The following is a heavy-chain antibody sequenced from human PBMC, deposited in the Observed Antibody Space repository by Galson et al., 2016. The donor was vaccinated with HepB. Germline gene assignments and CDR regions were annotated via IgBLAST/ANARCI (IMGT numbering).Heavy chain of an antibody. J-gene: IGHJ4*02. CDR1: GFTFNRHG. CDR3: AKSGHQTAPVEN. CDR2: ISSDGTKD. D-gene: IGHD5-18*01. V-gene: IGHV3-30*18. Sequence: SLRLSCAASGFTFNRHGMHWVRQTPRKGLEWVALISSDGTKDYYADSVKGRFTVSRDNSKNTAFLQMDSLTTEDTAMYFCAKSGHQTAPVENWGQGAPVTVSS.